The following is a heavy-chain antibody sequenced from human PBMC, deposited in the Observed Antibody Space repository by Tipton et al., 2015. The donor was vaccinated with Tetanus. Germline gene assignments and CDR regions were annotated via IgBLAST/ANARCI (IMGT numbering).Heavy chain of an antibody. CDR2: ISTSGST. Sequence: TLSLTCTVSGGSISSYYWSWIRQPAGKGLEWIGRISTSGSTNYTPSLKSRVTMSVDTSKNQFSLKLSSVTAADTAVYYCARVYSPYYYDSSGYYWFDPWGQGTLVTVSS. D-gene: IGHD3-22*01. J-gene: IGHJ5*02. V-gene: IGHV4-4*07. CDR3: ARVYSPYYYDSSGYYWFDP. CDR1: GGSISSYY.